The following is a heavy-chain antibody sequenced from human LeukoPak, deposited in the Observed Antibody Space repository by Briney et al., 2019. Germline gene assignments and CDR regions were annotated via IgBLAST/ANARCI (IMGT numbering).Heavy chain of an antibody. D-gene: IGHD3-3*01. Sequence: SGPTLVNPTPTLTLTCTFSGFTLSTSGMCVSWIRQPPGKALEWLAPIDWDDDKYYSTSLKTRLTISKDTSKNQVVLTMTNMDPVDTATYYCARIRSYDFWSGYYFFDYWGQGTLVTVSS. V-gene: IGHV2-70*01. CDR1: GFTLSTSGMC. J-gene: IGHJ4*02. CDR3: ARIRSYDFWSGYYFFDY. CDR2: IDWDDDK.